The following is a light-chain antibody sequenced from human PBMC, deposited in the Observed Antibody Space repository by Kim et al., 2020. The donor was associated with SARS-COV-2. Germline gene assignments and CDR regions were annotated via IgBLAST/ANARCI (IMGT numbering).Light chain of an antibody. V-gene: IGLV2-11*01. Sequence: GQSVTISGTGTSSDVGGYNDICWYQQHPAEAHKLMIDDVSKRPAGVPDLSAGSTAANTASVTISGLQAEDEADYYCCSYAGSYGVVFGGGTQLTVL. J-gene: IGLJ2*01. CDR1: SSDVGGYND. CDR3: CSYAGSYGVV. CDR2: DVS.